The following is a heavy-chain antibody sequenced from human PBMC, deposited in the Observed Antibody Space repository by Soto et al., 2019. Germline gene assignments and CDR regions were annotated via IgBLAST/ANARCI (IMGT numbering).Heavy chain of an antibody. D-gene: IGHD3-22*01. CDR2: ISSSGSTI. CDR3: ARGYYDSSGYFDAFDI. V-gene: IGHV3-48*03. Sequence: PVGSLRLSCAASGFTFSSYEMNWVRQAPGKGLEWVSYISSSGSTIYYADSVKGRFTISRDNAKNSLYLQMNSLRAEDTAVYYCARGYYDSSGYFDAFDIWGQGTMVTVSS. CDR1: GFTFSSYE. J-gene: IGHJ3*02.